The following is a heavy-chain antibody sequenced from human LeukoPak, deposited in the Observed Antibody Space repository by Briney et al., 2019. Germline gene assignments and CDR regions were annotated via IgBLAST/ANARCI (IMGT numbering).Heavy chain of an antibody. D-gene: IGHD6-25*01. CDR2: IYYSGST. J-gene: IGHJ4*02. V-gene: IGHV4-39*01. Sequence: SETLSLTCTVSGGSISSSSYYWGWIRQPPGKGLEWIGSIYYSGSTYYNPSLKSRVTISVDTSKNQFSLKLSSVTAADTAVYYCARGGRSAAGRYYFDYWGQGTLVTVSS. CDR1: GGSISSSSYY. CDR3: ARGGRSAAGRYYFDY.